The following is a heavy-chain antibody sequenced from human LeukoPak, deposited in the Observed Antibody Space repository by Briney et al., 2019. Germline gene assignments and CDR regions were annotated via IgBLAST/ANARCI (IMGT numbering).Heavy chain of an antibody. Sequence: SLKGSSEASGGTFTSYTISWVRQAPGEEREWMGGIIPILGIANYAQKFQGRVSITADKSTSTAYLELSSLRSEDTAVYYCARVYCSSTSCYDYWGEGPLVTVPS. CDR2: IIPILGIA. V-gene: IGHV1-69*02. D-gene: IGHD2-2*01. CDR1: GGTFTSYT. CDR3: ARVYCSSTSCYDY. J-gene: IGHJ4*02.